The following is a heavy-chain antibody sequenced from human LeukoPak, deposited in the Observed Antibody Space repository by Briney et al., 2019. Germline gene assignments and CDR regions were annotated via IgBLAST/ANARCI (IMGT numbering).Heavy chain of an antibody. Sequence: SETLSLTCTVSGGSISSYYWSWLRQPPAKGLEWIGYIYYSGSTNYNPSLKSRVTLSVDTSKNQFSLKLSSVTAADTAVYYCARATTGEFDYWGQGTLVTVSS. CDR1: GGSISSYY. D-gene: IGHD4-17*01. V-gene: IGHV4-59*01. CDR3: ARATTGEFDY. CDR2: IYYSGST. J-gene: IGHJ4*02.